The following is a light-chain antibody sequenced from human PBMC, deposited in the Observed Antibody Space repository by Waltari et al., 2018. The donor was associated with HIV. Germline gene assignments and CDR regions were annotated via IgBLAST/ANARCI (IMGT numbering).Light chain of an antibody. CDR1: QTINNNY. J-gene: IGKJ2*01. V-gene: IGKV3-20*01. CDR2: DAS. CDR3: QQYEASPPMYT. Sequence: EPVLTQSPCTLSLSSGERATLSSRSGQTINNNYLAWYQHKPGLPPRLLIYDASTRAAGIPDRFSGGGSGTDFTLTISRLEPEDFAIYFCQQYEASPPMYTFGQGTRLDI.